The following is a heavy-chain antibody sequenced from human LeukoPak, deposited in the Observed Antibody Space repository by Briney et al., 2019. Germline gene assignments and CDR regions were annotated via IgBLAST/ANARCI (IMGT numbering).Heavy chain of an antibody. CDR2: IYYSGST. CDR1: GGSISRYY. V-gene: IGHV4-59*01. D-gene: IGHD6-13*01. Sequence: PSETLSLTCTVSGGSISRYYWSWIRQPPGKGLEWIGYIYYSGSTNYNPSLKSRVTISVDTSKNQFSLKLSSVTAADTAVYYCATMGGSSWYWFGYWGQGTLVTVSS. CDR3: ATMGGSSWYWFGY. J-gene: IGHJ5*01.